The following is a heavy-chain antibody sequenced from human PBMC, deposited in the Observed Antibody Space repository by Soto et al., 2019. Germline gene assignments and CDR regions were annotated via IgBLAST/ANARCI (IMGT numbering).Heavy chain of an antibody. CDR3: ARDRYYYDSSGPRRSGVDY. J-gene: IGHJ4*02. CDR2: IIPIFGTA. D-gene: IGHD3-22*01. CDR1: GGTFSSYA. V-gene: IGHV1-69*06. Sequence: GASVKVSCKASGGTFSSYAISWVRQAPGQGLEWMGGIIPIFGTANYAQKFQGRVTITADKSTSTAYMELSSLRSEDTAVYYCARDRYYYDSSGPRRSGVDYWGQGTLVTVSS.